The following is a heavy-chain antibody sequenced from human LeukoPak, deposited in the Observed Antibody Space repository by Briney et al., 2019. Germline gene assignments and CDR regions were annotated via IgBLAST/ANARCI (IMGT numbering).Heavy chain of an antibody. CDR2: IRAYNGNT. Sequence: ASVKVSCKASDYTFTKYVITWVPQAPGQGVKGRGWIRAYNGNTDYAQKLQGRVTMTTDTSTSTAYMELRSLRSDDTAVYYCARTAQYGSSWSDYWGQGTLVTVSS. D-gene: IGHD6-13*01. V-gene: IGHV1-18*01. J-gene: IGHJ4*02. CDR3: ARTAQYGSSWSDY. CDR1: DYTFTKYV.